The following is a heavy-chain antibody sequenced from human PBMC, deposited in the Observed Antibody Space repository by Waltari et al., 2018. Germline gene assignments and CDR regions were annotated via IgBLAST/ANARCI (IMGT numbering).Heavy chain of an antibody. V-gene: IGHV4-39*02. D-gene: IGHD6-19*01. CDR1: GGSITSSSYY. CDR2: IYYSGIT. Sequence: QLQLQESGPGLMRPSETLSLPCTVPGGSITSSSYYWGWIRQPPGQGLEWIGSIYYSGITYYNPSLKSRITVSVDTSKNHFSLKLSSVTAADTAVYYCARDVENQWLVQGEEDWFDPWGQGTLVTVSS. J-gene: IGHJ5*02. CDR3: ARDVENQWLVQGEEDWFDP.